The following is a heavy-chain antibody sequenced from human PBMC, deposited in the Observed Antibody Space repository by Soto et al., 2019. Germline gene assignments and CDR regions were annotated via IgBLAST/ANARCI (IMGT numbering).Heavy chain of an antibody. D-gene: IGHD6-13*01. J-gene: IGHJ5*02. V-gene: IGHV3-21*01. CDR3: ARVGEQLVSGWFDP. CDR2: ISSSSSYI. Sequence: EVQLVESGGGLVKPGGSLRLSCAASGFTFSSYSMNWVRQAPGKGLEWVSSISSSSSYIYYADSVKGRFTISRDNAKNSLYLQMNSLRAEDTAVYYCARVGEQLVSGWFDPWGQGTLVTVSS. CDR1: GFTFSSYS.